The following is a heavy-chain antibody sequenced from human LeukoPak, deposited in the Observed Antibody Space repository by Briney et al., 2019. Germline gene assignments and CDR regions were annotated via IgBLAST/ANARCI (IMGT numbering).Heavy chain of an antibody. CDR1: GGTFSSYA. CDR2: IIPIFGTA. V-gene: IGHV1-69*01. J-gene: IGHJ4*02. D-gene: IGHD3-22*01. Sequence: SVKVSCKASGGTFSSYAISWVRQAPGQGLEWMGGIIPIFGTANYAQKFQGRVTITPDESTSTAYMELSSLRSEDTAVYYRARGDWYYDSSGYSYFDYWGQGTLVTVSS. CDR3: ARGDWYYDSSGYSYFDY.